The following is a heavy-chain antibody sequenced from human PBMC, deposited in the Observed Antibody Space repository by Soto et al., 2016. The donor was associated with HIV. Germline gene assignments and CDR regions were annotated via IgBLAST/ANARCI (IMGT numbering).Heavy chain of an antibody. D-gene: IGHD1-26*01. V-gene: IGHV3-73*01. J-gene: IGHJ5*02. CDR1: GFIFSDCA. CDR2: VRTKAASTAT. Sequence: EVQLVESGGGLVQPGGSLKLSCAVSGFIFSDCAIHWVRQASGKGLEWVGVVRTKAASTATEYAASVKGRFTISRDDSENTAYLQMNNLKTEDTAMYYCTRDSGTYNWLDPWGQGTLVTVSS. CDR3: TRDSGTYNWLDP.